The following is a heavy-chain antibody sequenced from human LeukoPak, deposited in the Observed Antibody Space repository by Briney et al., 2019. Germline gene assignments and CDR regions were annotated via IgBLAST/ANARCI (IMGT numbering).Heavy chain of an antibody. CDR2: INPNSGGT. CDR3: ARAGFEDIVVWFDP. D-gene: IGHD2-15*01. CDR1: GYTFTGYY. Sequence: GASVKVSCKASGYTFTGYYMHWVRQAPGQGLEWMGWINPNSGGTNYAQKLQGRVTMTTDTSTSTAYMELRSLRSDDTAVYYCARAGFEDIVVWFDPWGQGTLVTVSS. V-gene: IGHV1-2*02. J-gene: IGHJ5*02.